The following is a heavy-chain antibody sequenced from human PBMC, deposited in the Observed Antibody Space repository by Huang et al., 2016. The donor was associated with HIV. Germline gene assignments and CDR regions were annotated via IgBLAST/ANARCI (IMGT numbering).Heavy chain of an antibody. V-gene: IGHV5-51*01. CDR2: SFPGDSDV. CDR1: GYRFTSYW. CDR3: TSSVTTLGLDY. D-gene: IGHD4-17*01. Sequence: EVQLVQSGAEVKQPGESLQISCKASGYRFTSYWIGWVRQTPGKGLEPVGISFPGDSDVRYSPSFHGHITISADESLTTTYLQWNSLKTSDTAMYFCTSSVTTLGLDYWGQGTLVAVSS. J-gene: IGHJ4*02.